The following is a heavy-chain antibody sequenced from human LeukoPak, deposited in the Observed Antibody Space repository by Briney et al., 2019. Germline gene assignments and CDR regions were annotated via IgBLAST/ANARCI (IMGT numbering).Heavy chain of an antibody. CDR3: ARGPFVSRSGKPSLRGWFDP. D-gene: IGHD6-19*01. Sequence: GGSLRLSCAASGFTFSSYGMHWVRQAPGKGLEWVAVIWYDGSNKYDADSVKGRFTISRDNSKNTLYLQMNSLRAEDTAVYYCARGPFVSRSGKPSLRGWFDPWGQGTLVTVSS. CDR1: GFTFSSYG. J-gene: IGHJ5*02. CDR2: IWYDGSNK. V-gene: IGHV3-33*01.